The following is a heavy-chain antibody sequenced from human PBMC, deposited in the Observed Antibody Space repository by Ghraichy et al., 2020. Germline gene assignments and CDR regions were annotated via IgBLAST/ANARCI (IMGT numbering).Heavy chain of an antibody. CDR3: VQGLMIEGDAFDI. V-gene: IGHV2-70*04. Sequence: QTLSLTCTFSGFSLSTSGMRVSWIRQPPGKALEWLARIDWDDDKFYSTSLKTRLTISKDTSKNQVVLTMTNMDPVDTATYYCVQGLMIEGDAFDIWGQGTMVTVSS. J-gene: IGHJ3*02. D-gene: IGHD3-22*01. CDR1: GFSLSTSGMR. CDR2: IDWDDDK.